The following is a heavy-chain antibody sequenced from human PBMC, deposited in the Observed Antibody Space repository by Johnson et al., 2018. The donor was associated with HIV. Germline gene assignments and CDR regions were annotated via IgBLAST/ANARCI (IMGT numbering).Heavy chain of an antibody. V-gene: IGHV3-33*01. CDR2: IWYDGSNK. CDR3: AREVKRYAFDI. Sequence: QVQLVESGGGVVQPGRSLRLSCAASGFTFSSYGMHWVRQAPGKGLEWVAVIWYDGSNKYYADSVEGRFTISRDNSKNTLYLQLNSLRAEDTAVYYCAREVKRYAFDIWGQGTMVTVSS. CDR1: GFTFSSYG. J-gene: IGHJ3*02.